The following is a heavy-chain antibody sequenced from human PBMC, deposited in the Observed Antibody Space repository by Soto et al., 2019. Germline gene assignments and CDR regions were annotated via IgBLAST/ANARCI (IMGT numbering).Heavy chain of an antibody. CDR2: IYSGGAT. Sequence: GGSLRLSCAASGFTVSSNYMSWVRQAPGKGLEWVSVIYSGGATNYADSVKGRFAISRDNAKNSLYLQMNSLRAEDTALYYCTRDRGYPDSFDLWGQGTMVTVSS. CDR1: GFTVSSNY. J-gene: IGHJ3*01. D-gene: IGHD3-10*01. V-gene: IGHV3-53*05. CDR3: TRDRGYPDSFDL.